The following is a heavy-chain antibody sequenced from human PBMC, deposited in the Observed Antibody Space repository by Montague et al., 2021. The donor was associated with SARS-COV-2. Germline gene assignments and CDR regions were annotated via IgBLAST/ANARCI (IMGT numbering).Heavy chain of an antibody. V-gene: IGHV4-4*08. CDR3: ARDGSSRFEILIGPRHYYYGMDV. Sequence: SETLSLTCSVSGDSISNYSWSRIRQSPGKGLEWIGYIYYSGSTNYNPSLTSRVTISVDTSKNQVSLKLTSVTAADTAVYYCARDGSSRFEILIGPRHYYYGMDVWGQGTTVTVSS. D-gene: IGHD3-9*01. CDR1: GDSISNYS. CDR2: IYYSGST. J-gene: IGHJ6*02.